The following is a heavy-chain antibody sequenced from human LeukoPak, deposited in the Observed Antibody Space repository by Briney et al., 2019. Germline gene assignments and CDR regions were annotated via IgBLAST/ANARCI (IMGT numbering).Heavy chain of an antibody. V-gene: IGHV3-23*01. CDR1: GFTFDDYG. Sequence: PGGSLRLSCAASGFTFDDYGMSWVRQAPGKGLEWVSAISGSGGSTYYADSAKGRFTISRDNSKNTLYLQMNSLRAEDTAVYYCAKDLYSSSWAFDYWGQGTLVTVSS. D-gene: IGHD6-13*01. CDR3: AKDLYSSSWAFDY. CDR2: ISGSGGST. J-gene: IGHJ4*02.